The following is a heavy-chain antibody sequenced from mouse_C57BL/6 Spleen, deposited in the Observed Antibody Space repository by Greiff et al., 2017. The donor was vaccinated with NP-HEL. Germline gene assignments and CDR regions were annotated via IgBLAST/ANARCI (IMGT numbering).Heavy chain of an antibody. CDR2: IYPGCGST. V-gene: IGHV1-55*01. CDR3: ASSYYGSSYEDD. Sequence: QVQLQQPGAELVKPGASVKMSCSASGYTFTSYWITWVMQRPGQGLEWIGYIYPGCGSTNYNEKFKSKATLTVDTSSSTAYMQLGSLTSEDSAVYYGASSYYGSSYEDDWGQGTTLTVSS. CDR1: GYTFTSYW. J-gene: IGHJ2*01. D-gene: IGHD1-1*01.